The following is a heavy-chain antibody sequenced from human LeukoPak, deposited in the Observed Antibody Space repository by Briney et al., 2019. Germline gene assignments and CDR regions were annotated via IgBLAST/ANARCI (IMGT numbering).Heavy chain of an antibody. D-gene: IGHD6-13*01. CDR3: AAYYSSSWDY. V-gene: IGHV3-7*01. CDR2: IKQDGSEE. CDR1: GFTFSSYS. J-gene: IGHJ4*02. Sequence: PGGSLRLSRAASGFTFSSYSMSWVRQPPGKGLQWVANIKQDGSEEYCVASVKGRFTISRDNAKNSLYLQMNSLRAEDTAVYYCAAYYSSSWDYWGQGTLVTVSA.